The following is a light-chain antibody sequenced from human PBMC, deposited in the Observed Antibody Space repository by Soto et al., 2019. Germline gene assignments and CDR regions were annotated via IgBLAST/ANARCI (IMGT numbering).Light chain of an antibody. CDR2: GAS. V-gene: IGKV3-20*01. CDR1: QSVSSSS. Sequence: EIVLTQSPGTPSLSPGERATLSCRASQSVSSSSLAWYQQKPGQAPRLLIYGASSRATAIPDRFSGSGSGTDFTLTISRLEPEDFALYYCQQYGSSPLTFGGGTKVEIK. J-gene: IGKJ4*01. CDR3: QQYGSSPLT.